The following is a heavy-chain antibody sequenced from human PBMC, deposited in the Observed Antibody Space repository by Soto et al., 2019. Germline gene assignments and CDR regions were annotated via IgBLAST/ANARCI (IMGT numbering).Heavy chain of an antibody. CDR2: VYSTGGT. V-gene: IGHV4-59*08. D-gene: IGHD1-1*01. J-gene: IGHJ6*02. Sequence: QVQLQQSGPGLVKPSETLSLTCSVSSGPSSSHNWGWIRQPPGRGLEWIGYVYSTGGTSYNPSLKSRVTISADTSTNHISLTLTSVTAADSAVYYGVRQGIGNLHGLVDVWGQGTTVRVSS. CDR1: SGPSSSHN. CDR3: VRQGIGNLHGLVDV.